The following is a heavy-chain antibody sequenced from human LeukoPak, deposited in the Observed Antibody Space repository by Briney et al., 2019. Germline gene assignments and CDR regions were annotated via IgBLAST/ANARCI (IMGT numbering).Heavy chain of an antibody. CDR3: ARVGSDNSWIDY. Sequence: ASVKVSCKSSGYTFRNYGITWVRQAPGQGLEWMGWISAYNGDTHYAQNLQGRVTMTTDTSTSTAYMELRSLRSDDTAVYYCARVGSDNSWIDYWGQGTLVTVSS. V-gene: IGHV1-18*01. J-gene: IGHJ4*02. CDR1: GYTFRNYG. D-gene: IGHD6-13*01. CDR2: ISAYNGDT.